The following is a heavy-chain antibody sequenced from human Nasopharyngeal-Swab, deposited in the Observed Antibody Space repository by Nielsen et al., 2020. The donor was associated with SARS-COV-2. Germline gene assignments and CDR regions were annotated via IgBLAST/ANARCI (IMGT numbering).Heavy chain of an antibody. CDR1: GGSISSSSYY. CDR2: IYYSGRT. J-gene: IGHJ6*02. CDR3: VGSSWYGDYYYYYGMDV. Sequence: GSLRLSCTVSGGSISSSSYYWGWIRQPPGKGLEWIGSIYYSGRTYYNPSLKSRVTISVDTSKNQFSLKLSSVTAADTAVYYCVGSSWYGDYYYYYGMDVWGQGTTVTVSS. V-gene: IGHV4-39*07. D-gene: IGHD6-13*01.